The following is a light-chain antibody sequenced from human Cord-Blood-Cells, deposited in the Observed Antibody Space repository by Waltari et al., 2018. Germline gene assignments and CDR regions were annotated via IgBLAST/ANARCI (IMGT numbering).Light chain of an antibody. Sequence: DMVITQSPLSLPVTSGEPASISCRSTQSLLHSNGYNYLDWYLQKSGQSPQLLIYFGSSRASGVPDRFSGSGSGTDFTLKISRVEAEDVGVYYCMQALQTPITFGQGTRLEIK. CDR3: MQALQTPIT. CDR1: QSLLHSNGYNY. J-gene: IGKJ5*01. V-gene: IGKV2-28*01. CDR2: FGS.